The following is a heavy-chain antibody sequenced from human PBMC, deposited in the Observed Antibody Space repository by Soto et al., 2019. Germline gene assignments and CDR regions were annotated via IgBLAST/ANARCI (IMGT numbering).Heavy chain of an antibody. CDR1: GYSFTSYW. D-gene: IGHD3-22*01. CDR3: ARLGTHPYESRVESVYYYGMDV. J-gene: IGHJ6*01. Sequence: PGESLKISCKGSGYSFTSYWIGWVRQMPGKGLEWMGIIYPGDSDTRYSPSFQGQVTISADKSISTAYLQWSSLKASDTAMYYCARLGTHPYESRVESVYYYGMDVWGQGTTVTVAS. V-gene: IGHV5-51*01. CDR2: IYPGDSDT.